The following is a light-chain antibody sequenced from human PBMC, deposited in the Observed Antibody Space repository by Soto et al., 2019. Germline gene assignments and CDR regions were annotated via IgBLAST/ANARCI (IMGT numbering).Light chain of an antibody. CDR2: DVS. V-gene: IGLV2-14*03. J-gene: IGLJ2*01. Sequence: QSALAQPASVSGSPGQSITISCTGTSSDIGAFNYVSWYQQHPGDAPKLLIFDVSDRPSGISVRFSASKSGNTASLTISGLQTEVDADYFCSSYAATNTVLFGGGTKLAVL. CDR1: SSDIGAFNY. CDR3: SSYAATNTVL.